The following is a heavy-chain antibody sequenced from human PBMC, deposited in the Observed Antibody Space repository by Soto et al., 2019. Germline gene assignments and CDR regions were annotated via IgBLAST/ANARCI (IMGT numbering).Heavy chain of an antibody. CDR1: GFTFSSYA. CDR2: ISGSGGST. Sequence: GGSLRLSCAASGFTFSSYAMSWVRQAPGKGLEWVSAISGSGGSTYYADSVKGRFTISRDNSKNTLYLQMNSLRAEDTAVYYCAKDRPTVSVTMVRGAPFDYWGQGTLVTVSS. D-gene: IGHD3-10*01. V-gene: IGHV3-23*01. CDR3: AKDRPTVSVTMVRGAPFDY. J-gene: IGHJ4*02.